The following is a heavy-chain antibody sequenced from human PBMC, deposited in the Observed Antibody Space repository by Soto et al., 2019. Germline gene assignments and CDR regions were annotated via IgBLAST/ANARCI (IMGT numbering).Heavy chain of an antibody. V-gene: IGHV3-30-3*01. D-gene: IGHD3-22*01. CDR3: ARDGPAYYYDSSGYYGGGYFDY. CDR2: ISYDGSNK. CDR1: GFTFSSYA. J-gene: IGHJ4*02. Sequence: GGSLRLSCAASGFTFSSYAMHWVRQAPGKGLEWVAVISYDGSNKYYADSVKGRFTISRDNSKNTLYLQMNSLRAEDTAVYYCARDGPAYYYDSSGYYGGGYFDYWGQGTLVTVSS.